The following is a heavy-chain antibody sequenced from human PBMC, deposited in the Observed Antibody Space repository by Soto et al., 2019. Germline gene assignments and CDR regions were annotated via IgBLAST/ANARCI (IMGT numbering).Heavy chain of an antibody. J-gene: IGHJ6*03. CDR1: GDSFNDYY. V-gene: IGHV1-2*04. CDR2: INPNGGVT. Sequence: QVQLVQSGAEVRKPVASVTVSCRSSGDSFNDYYIHWVRQAPGQGFEWMGWINPNGGVTKYAQKFQGWVSMTRDTSIMTVYMQLSRLRSDDTAVYYCARESGGATATLDYYYFYMDVWGTGTTVTVSS. D-gene: IGHD5-12*01. CDR3: ARESGGATATLDYYYFYMDV.